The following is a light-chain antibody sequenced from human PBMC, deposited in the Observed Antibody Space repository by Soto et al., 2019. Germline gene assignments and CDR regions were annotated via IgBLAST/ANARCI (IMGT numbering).Light chain of an antibody. J-gene: IGKJ1*01. CDR3: QQYNPSSRT. CDR2: EAS. CDR1: QNIYTW. V-gene: IGKV1-5*03. Sequence: DIQMTQSPATLSASVGDRVTITCLASQNIYTWLAWYQQKPGKAPKLLIYEASSLETGVPSRFSGSGSGTEFTLTISSLQPDDFATYYCQQYNPSSRTFGQGTKVDIK.